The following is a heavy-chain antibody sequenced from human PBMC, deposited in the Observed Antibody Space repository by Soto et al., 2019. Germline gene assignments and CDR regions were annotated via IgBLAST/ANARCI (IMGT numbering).Heavy chain of an antibody. CDR3: ARAKFHFDSDGSSFTTHFDY. J-gene: IGHJ4*02. Sequence: QVQLVQSGAEVKKPGSSVKVSCSASGDTFSSYGISWVRQAPGQGLEWLGGIIPVFAITKYAQKFQGRITFTSDDSSSTTYMDLSSLRSEDTAVYYCARAKFHFDSDGSSFTTHFDYWGQGTPVTVSS. V-gene: IGHV1-69*01. CDR2: IIPVFAIT. CDR1: GDTFSSYG. D-gene: IGHD3-22*01.